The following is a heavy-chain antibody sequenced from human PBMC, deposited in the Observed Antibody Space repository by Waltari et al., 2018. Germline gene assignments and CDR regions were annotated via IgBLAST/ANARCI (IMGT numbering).Heavy chain of an antibody. CDR2: INHSGST. CDR3: ARWGRGCSSTSCYASIYGYFDY. J-gene: IGHJ4*02. CDR1: GGSFSGYY. D-gene: IGHD2-2*01. Sequence: QVQLQQWGAGLLKPSETLSLTCAVYGGSFSGYYWSWIRQPPGKGLEWIGEINHSGSTNYNPALKSRVTRSVDTSKNQFSLKLSSVTAADTAVYYCARWGRGCSSTSCYASIYGYFDYWGQGTLVTVSS. V-gene: IGHV4-34*01.